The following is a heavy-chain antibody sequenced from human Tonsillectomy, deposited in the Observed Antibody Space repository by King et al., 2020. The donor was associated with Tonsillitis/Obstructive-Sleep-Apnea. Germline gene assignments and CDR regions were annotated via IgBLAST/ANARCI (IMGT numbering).Heavy chain of an antibody. D-gene: IGHD2-2*01. CDR3: ARDPSLGSADRGY. Sequence: VQLVESGGVSVQPGGSLMLSCAASGFTFRTYSMSWFRQAPGEGLELVSYIHSLSTLMYHADSVKGRFTISRDNAKNSLYLQMNSLRDEDTAMYYCARDPSLGSADRGYWGQGTLVTVSS. J-gene: IGHJ4*02. CDR1: GFTFRTYS. CDR2: IHSLSTLM. V-gene: IGHV3-48*02.